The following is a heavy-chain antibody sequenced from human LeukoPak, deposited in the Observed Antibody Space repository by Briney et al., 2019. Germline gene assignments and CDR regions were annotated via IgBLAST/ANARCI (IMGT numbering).Heavy chain of an antibody. CDR2: ISSNGGST. V-gene: IGHV3-64*01. J-gene: IGHJ6*02. D-gene: IGHD3-3*01. Sequence: GGSLRLSCAASGFAFSSYAMHWVRQAPGKGLEYVSAISSNGGSTYYANSVKGRFTISRDNSKNTLYLQMGSLRAEDMAVYYCARGYDSNYYGMDVWGQGTTVTVSS. CDR1: GFAFSSYA. CDR3: ARGYDSNYYGMDV.